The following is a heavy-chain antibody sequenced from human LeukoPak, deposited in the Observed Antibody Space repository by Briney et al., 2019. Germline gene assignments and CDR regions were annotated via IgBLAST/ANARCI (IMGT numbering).Heavy chain of an antibody. Sequence: SETLSLTCAVSGGSISSSNWWSWVRQPPGKGLEWIGEIYHSGSTNYNPSLKSRVSMSVDTSKKQFSLRLSSVTAADTAIYYCASDYFDRTGYYGFIYWGQGSLVTISS. V-gene: IGHV4-4*02. CDR2: IYHSGST. D-gene: IGHD3-22*01. CDR1: GGSISSSNW. J-gene: IGHJ4*02. CDR3: ASDYFDRTGYYGFIY.